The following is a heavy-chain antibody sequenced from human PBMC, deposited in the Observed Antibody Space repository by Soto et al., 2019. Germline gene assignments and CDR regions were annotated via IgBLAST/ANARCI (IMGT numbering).Heavy chain of an antibody. CDR3: VRDFRSSDL. D-gene: IGHD3-3*01. CDR1: GFTFSNYW. CDR2: INGVGTYT. J-gene: IGHJ4*02. V-gene: IGHV3-74*01. Sequence: GGSLRLSCAASGFTFSNYWIHWVRQAPGKGPMWVSRINGVGTYTNYADSVRGRFSISRDNSENTVYLQMNSLRAEDTAMYYCVRDFRSSDLWGQGTPVTVSS.